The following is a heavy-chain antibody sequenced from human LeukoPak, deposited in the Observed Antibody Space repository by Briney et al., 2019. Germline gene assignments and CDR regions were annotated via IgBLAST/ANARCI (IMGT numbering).Heavy chain of an antibody. V-gene: IGHV1-18*01. Sequence: ASVTVSCTASGYTFTSYGISWVRQAPGQGLEWMGWISAYNGNTNYAQKLQGRVTMTTDTSTSTAYMELRSLRSDDTAVYYWARDNPGGGYYGYWGQGTLVTVSS. D-gene: IGHD1-26*01. CDR3: ARDNPGGGYYGY. CDR2: ISAYNGNT. J-gene: IGHJ4*02. CDR1: GYTFTSYG.